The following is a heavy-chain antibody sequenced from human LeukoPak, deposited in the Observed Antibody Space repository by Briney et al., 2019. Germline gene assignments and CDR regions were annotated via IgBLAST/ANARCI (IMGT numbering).Heavy chain of an antibody. CDR3: ARDVVVTSSPDAFDI. J-gene: IGHJ3*02. D-gene: IGHD2-21*02. Sequence: SQTLSLTCVVSGDSVTSGGYFWTWIRQLPGKGLEWIGSISNSGTTSYNPSLKSRVSISLDTSNNHFSLRLGSVTAADTAVYYCARDVVVTSSPDAFDIWGQGTMVIVSS. CDR2: ISNSGTT. CDR1: GDSVTSGGYF. V-gene: IGHV4-31*11.